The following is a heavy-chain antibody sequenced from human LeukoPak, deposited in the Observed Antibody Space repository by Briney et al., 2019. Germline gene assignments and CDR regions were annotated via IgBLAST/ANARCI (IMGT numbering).Heavy chain of an antibody. D-gene: IGHD4-11*01. CDR2: IYPGDSDT. CDR1: GYSFASYW. CDR3: ARVGATVTIDYYYYGLDV. J-gene: IGHJ6*02. V-gene: IGHV5-51*01. Sequence: GESLKISCKGSGYSFASYWIGWVRHMPGQGLEWMGIIYPGDSDTRYSPAFQGQVTISADKSISSAYLQWSSLKASDTAMYYCARVGATVTIDYYYYGLDVWGQGTTVTVSS.